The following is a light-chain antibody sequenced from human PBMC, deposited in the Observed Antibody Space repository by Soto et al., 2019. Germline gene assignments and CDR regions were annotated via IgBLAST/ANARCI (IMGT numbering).Light chain of an antibody. CDR3: QSYDSSNVV. Sequence: NFMLTQPHSVSESPGKTVTISCTRSSGSIASNYVQWYQQRPGSAPTTVIYEDNQRPSGVPDRFSGSIDSSSNSASLTISGLKTVDEADYYCQSYDSSNVVFGGGTKLTVL. V-gene: IGLV6-57*04. CDR2: EDN. CDR1: SGSIASNY. J-gene: IGLJ2*01.